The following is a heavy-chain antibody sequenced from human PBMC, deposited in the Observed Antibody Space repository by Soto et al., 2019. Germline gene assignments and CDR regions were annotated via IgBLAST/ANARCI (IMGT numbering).Heavy chain of an antibody. V-gene: IGHV3-11*04. D-gene: IGHD6-6*01. Sequence: TGGSLRLSCAASGFSFSDYYMSWIRQAPGKGLEWVSYISSSGSTIDYADSVKGRFAISRDNAKNSLYLQMNSLRAADTAMYYCARVGIGGSSGPDTTARIFDYWGQGTLVTVSS. J-gene: IGHJ4*02. CDR2: ISSSGSTI. CDR3: ARVGIGGSSGPDTTARIFDY. CDR1: GFSFSDYY.